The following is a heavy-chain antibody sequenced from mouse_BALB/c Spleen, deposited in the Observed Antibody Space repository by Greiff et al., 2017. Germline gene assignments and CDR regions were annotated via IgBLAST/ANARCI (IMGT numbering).Heavy chain of an antibody. J-gene: IGHJ3*01. CDR3: ASGRGTARAHQAWFAY. CDR2: ISYSGST. CDR1: GYSITSDYA. V-gene: IGHV3-2*02. D-gene: IGHD3-2*01. Sequence: EVKLMESGPGLVKPSQSLSLTCTVTGYSITSDYAWNWIRQFPGNKLEWMGYISYSGSTSYNPSLKSRISITRDTSKNQFFLQLNSVTTEDTATYYCASGRGTARAHQAWFAYWGQGTLVTVSA.